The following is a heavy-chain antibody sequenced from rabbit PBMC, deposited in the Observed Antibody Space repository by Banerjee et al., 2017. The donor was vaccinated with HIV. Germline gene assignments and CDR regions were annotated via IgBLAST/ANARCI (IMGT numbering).Heavy chain of an antibody. CDR3: ARDRVTGYGGAIAFNL. J-gene: IGHJ4*01. D-gene: IGHD4-2*01. Sequence: QSLEESGGDLVKPGASLTLTCTVSGIDFSSYAMSWVRQAPGKGLEWIACMGSSGRFYYASWAKGRFTVSKTSSTTVTLQMTSLTVADTATYFCARDRVTGYGGAIAFNLWGPGTLVTVS. CDR2: MGSSGRF. CDR1: GIDFSSYA. V-gene: IGHV1S40*01.